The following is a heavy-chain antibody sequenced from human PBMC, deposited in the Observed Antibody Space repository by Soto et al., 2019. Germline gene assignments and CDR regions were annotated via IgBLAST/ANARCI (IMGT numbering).Heavy chain of an antibody. Sequence: QVQLVQSGAEVKKPGSSVKVSCKASGGTFSSYAISWVRQAPGQGLEWMGGIIPIFGTANYAQKFQGRVTITADESTSTAYMVLSSLGSEDTAVYYCARERNYYDSSGYYQRLYYFEFWGQGTLVTVSS. J-gene: IGHJ4*02. D-gene: IGHD3-22*01. CDR1: GGTFSSYA. V-gene: IGHV1-69*01. CDR2: IIPIFGTA. CDR3: ARERNYYDSSGYYQRLYYFEF.